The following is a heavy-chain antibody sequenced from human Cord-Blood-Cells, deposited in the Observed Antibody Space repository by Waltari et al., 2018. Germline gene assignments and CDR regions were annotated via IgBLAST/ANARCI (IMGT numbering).Heavy chain of an antibody. D-gene: IGHD2-2*01. CDR2: IIPIFGTA. CDR3: AILGYCSSTSCYAFDY. Sequence: QVQLVQSGAEVKKPGSSVKVSCKASGGTFSRYAISWVRQAPGQGLEWMGGIIPIFGTANYAQKFQGRVTITADKSTSTAYMELSSLRSEDTAVYYCAILGYCSSTSCYAFDYWGQGTLVTVSS. CDR1: GGTFSRYA. J-gene: IGHJ4*02. V-gene: IGHV1-69*06.